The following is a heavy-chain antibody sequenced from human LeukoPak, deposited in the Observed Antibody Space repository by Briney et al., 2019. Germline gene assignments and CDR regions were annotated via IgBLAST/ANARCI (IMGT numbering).Heavy chain of an antibody. J-gene: IGHJ4*02. D-gene: IGHD5-12*01. Sequence: ASVRVSCKTSGYTLSAHYMHWVRQAPGQGLEWMGWIIPNSGGTSYAHNFQGRVTITRDTSISTVYMELNTLRSDDTAVYYCARAFMSGYSDFDFWGQGTLVTVSS. CDR2: IIPNSGGT. V-gene: IGHV1-2*07. CDR1: GYTLSAHY. CDR3: ARAFMSGYSDFDF.